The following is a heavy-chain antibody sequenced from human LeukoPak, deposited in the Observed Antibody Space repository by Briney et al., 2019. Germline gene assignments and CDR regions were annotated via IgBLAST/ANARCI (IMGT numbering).Heavy chain of an antibody. Sequence: GGSPRLSCAASGFTFSGYPIHWVRQAPGKGLEWVAVISYDGSNKYYADSVKGRFTISRDNSKNTLYLQMNSLRDEDTAVYYCASSGSYRFDYWGQGTLVTVSS. CDR1: GFTFSGYP. J-gene: IGHJ4*02. V-gene: IGHV3-30-3*01. CDR2: ISYDGSNK. CDR3: ASSGSYRFDY. D-gene: IGHD1-26*01.